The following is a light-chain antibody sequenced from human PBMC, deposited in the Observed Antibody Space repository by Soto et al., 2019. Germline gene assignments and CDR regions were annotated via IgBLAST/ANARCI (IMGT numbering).Light chain of an antibody. Sequence: IQVNQSPSSLSASVGDKVIITCRASQGIGSDLAWYQQKPGKAPKLLIYAASSLQSGVPSRFSGSGSGTDFTLTISSLQPEDFATYYCLQHDNFPWTFGQRTNVDIK. CDR2: AAS. CDR1: QGIGSD. V-gene: IGKV1-6*01. J-gene: IGKJ1*01. CDR3: LQHDNFPWT.